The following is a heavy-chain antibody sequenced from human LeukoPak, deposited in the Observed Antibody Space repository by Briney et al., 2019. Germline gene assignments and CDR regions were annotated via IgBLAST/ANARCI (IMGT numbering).Heavy chain of an antibody. CDR3: AKTIAAAGMDP. D-gene: IGHD6-13*01. J-gene: IGHJ5*02. CDR1: GFTFSDYY. CDR2: ISSSGSTI. V-gene: IGHV3-11*04. Sequence: GGSLRLSCAASGFTFSDYYMSWIRQAPGKGLEWVPYISSSGSTIYYADSVKGRFTISRDNAKNSLYLQMNSLRAEDTAVYYCAKTIAAAGMDPWGQGTLVTVSS.